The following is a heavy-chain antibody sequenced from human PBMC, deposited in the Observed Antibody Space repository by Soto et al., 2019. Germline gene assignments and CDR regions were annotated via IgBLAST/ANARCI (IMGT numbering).Heavy chain of an antibody. CDR1: GYSFTSYW. Sequence: GESLKISCKGSGYSFTSYWISWVRQMPGKGLEWMGRIDPTDSYTNYSPSFQGHVTISADKSINTAYLQWSSLKASDTAMYYCARRLGIAAAWFDPWGQGTLVTVSS. J-gene: IGHJ5*02. D-gene: IGHD6-25*01. CDR2: IDPTDSYT. CDR3: ARRLGIAAAWFDP. V-gene: IGHV5-10-1*01.